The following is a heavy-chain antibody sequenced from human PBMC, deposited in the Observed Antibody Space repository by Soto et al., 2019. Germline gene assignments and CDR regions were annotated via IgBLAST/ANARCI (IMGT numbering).Heavy chain of an antibody. CDR3: ARDCASTSCSVWHY. CDR2: MTSSGDKT. V-gene: IGHV3-23*01. D-gene: IGHD2-2*01. CDR1: GFGLNNFA. J-gene: IGHJ4*02. Sequence: EVQLLESGGDLVQPGGSLRLSCAASGFGLNNFAMTWVRQAPGKGLEWVSGMTSSGDKTYYADSVKGRFIISRDNSKNMLYLQMNSLRVEDTALYYCARDCASTSCSVWHYWGQGTLVTVSS.